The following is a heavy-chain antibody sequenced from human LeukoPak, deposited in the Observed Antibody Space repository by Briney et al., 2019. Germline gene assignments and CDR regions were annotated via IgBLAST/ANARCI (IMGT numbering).Heavy chain of an antibody. J-gene: IGHJ4*02. CDR1: GFTFRSYW. CDR2: IKQDGSEK. CDR3: ARDGEPFDY. Sequence: GRSLRLSCAASGFTFRSYWMSWVRQAPGKGLEWVANIKQDGSEKYYVDSVKGRFTISRDNARNSLYLQMDSLRADDMAVYYCARDGEPFDYWGQGTLVTVSS. V-gene: IGHV3-7*01.